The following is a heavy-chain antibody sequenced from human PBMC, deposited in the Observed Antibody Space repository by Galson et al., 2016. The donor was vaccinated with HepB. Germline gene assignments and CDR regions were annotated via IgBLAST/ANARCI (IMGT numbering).Heavy chain of an antibody. D-gene: IGHD6-19*01. J-gene: IGHJ6*02. V-gene: IGHV1-69*13. CDR2: ILPMFGTA. CDR1: GGTFSRYA. Sequence: SVKVSCKASGGTFSRYAISWVRQAPGQGLEWMGGILPMFGTAYYALKFQGRVTITADESTSTAYMELSSLRSEDTAVYYCASHKAVAFRYGMDVWGQGTTVTVSS. CDR3: ASHKAVAFRYGMDV.